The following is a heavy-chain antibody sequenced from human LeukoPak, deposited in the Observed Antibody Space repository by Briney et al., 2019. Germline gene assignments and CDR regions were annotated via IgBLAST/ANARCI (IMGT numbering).Heavy chain of an antibody. CDR3: ARDAYFDKLDY. CDR2: ISSSGSTT. J-gene: IGHJ4*02. CDR1: GFTFNNYE. V-gene: IGHV3-48*03. Sequence: GGSLRLSCAASGFTFNNYETNWVRQAPGKGLEWISYISSSGSTTYYADSVKGRFTISRDNVKNSLYLQMASLRAEDTAVYYCARDAYFDKLDYWGQGTLVTVSS. D-gene: IGHD3-22*01.